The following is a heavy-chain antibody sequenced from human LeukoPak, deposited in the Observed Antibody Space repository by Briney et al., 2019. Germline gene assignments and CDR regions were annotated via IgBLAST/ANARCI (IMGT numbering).Heavy chain of an antibody. Sequence: GGSLRLSCAASGFTFSSYSVNWVRQAPGKGLEWVSSISSSSSYIYYADSVKGRFTISRDNAKNSLYLQMNSLRAEDTAVYYCARRRDGYNSDDYWGQGTLVTVSS. CDR1: GFTFSSYS. J-gene: IGHJ4*02. CDR2: ISSSSSYI. D-gene: IGHD5-24*01. V-gene: IGHV3-21*01. CDR3: ARRRDGYNSDDY.